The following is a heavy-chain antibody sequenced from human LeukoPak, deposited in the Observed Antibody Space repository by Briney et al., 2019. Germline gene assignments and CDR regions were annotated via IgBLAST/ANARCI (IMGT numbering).Heavy chain of an antibody. D-gene: IGHD3-22*01. V-gene: IGHV3-21*01. Sequence: GGSLRLSCAASGFTFSSYSVNWVRQAPGKGLEWVSSISSSSSYIYYADSVKGRFTISRDNAKNSLYLQMNSLRAEDTAVYYCARDIVVVGFDYWGQGTLVTVSS. CDR2: ISSSSSYI. CDR1: GFTFSSYS. CDR3: ARDIVVVGFDY. J-gene: IGHJ4*02.